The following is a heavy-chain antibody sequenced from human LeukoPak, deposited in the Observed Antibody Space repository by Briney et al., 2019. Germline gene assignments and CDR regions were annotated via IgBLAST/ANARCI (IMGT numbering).Heavy chain of an antibody. CDR2: IYYSGST. J-gene: IGHJ4*02. D-gene: IGHD3-3*01. Sequence: SETLSLTCIVSGGSISSSSYYWGWIRQPPGKGLEWIGSIYYSGSTYYNPSLKSRVTISVDTSKNQFSLKLSSVTAADTAVYYCARLQKDRYYDFWAVGEDYFDYWGQGTLVTVSS. CDR3: ARLQKDRYYDFWAVGEDYFDY. V-gene: IGHV4-39*01. CDR1: GGSISSSSYY.